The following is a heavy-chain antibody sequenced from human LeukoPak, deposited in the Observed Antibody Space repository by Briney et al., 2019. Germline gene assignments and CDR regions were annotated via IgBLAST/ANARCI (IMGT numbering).Heavy chain of an antibody. CDR2: IKSKTDGDTT. D-gene: IGHD3-10*01. CDR1: GFTFSNVW. Sequence: PGGSLRLSCAASGFTFSNVWMSWVRQAPGKGLEWVGGIKSKTDGDTTDYAAPVKGIFTNSRDEAKKRRYLQMNSLKTEDTGVYYCTSSMVRGVYFDYWGQGTLVTVSS. J-gene: IGHJ4*02. V-gene: IGHV3-15*01. CDR3: TSSMVRGVYFDY.